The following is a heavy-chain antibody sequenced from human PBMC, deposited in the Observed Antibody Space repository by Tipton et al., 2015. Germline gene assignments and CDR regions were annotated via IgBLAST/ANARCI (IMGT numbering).Heavy chain of an antibody. J-gene: IGHJ4*02. CDR2: IYYSGST. CDR1: GGSISRYY. CDR3: ARARGRHGGLFDS. Sequence: LRLSCTVSGGSISRYYWSWIRQSPGEGLEWIGYIYYSGSTNYNPSLRSRVAMSMDTSKNQFSLEMRSVTATDTAVYYCARARGRHGGLFDSWGQGTLVTVSS. V-gene: IGHV4-59*01. D-gene: IGHD4-23*01.